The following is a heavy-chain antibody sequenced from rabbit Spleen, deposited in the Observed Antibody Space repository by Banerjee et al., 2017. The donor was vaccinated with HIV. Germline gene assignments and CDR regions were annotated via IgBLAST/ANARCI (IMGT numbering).Heavy chain of an antibody. D-gene: IGHD8-1*01. CDR3: ARDTGSSFSSYGMDL. J-gene: IGHJ6*01. Sequence: QEQLVESGGGLVRPGASLTLTCKASGFSFSSGYYISWVRQAPGKGLEWIGCIGTGSGSTYYASWAKGRFTISKTSSTTVTLQMTSLTAADTATYFCARDTGSSFSSYGMDLWGQGTLVTVS. CDR1: GFSFSSGYY. CDR2: IGTGSGST. V-gene: IGHV1S45*01.